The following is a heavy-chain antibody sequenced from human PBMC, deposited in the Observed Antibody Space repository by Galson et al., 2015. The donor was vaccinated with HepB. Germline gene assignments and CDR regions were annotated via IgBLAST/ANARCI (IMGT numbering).Heavy chain of an antibody. CDR3: ARIVDIVATMNIDY. J-gene: IGHJ4*02. CDR1: GFTFSSYS. CDR2: ISSSSSYI. D-gene: IGHD5-12*01. Sequence: SLRLSCAASGFTFSSYSMNWVRQAPGKGLEWVSSISSSSSYIYYADSVKGRFTISRDNAKNSLYLQMNSLRAEDTAVYYCARIVDIVATMNIDYWGQGTLVTVSS. V-gene: IGHV3-21*01.